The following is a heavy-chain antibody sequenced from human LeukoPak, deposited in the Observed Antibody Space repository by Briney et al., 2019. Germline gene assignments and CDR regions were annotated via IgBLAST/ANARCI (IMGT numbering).Heavy chain of an antibody. D-gene: IGHD3-10*01. CDR1: GFTVSSYY. CDR2: ISSVHT. CDR3: AREDFDRDGRGFVDY. Sequence: PGGSLRLSCAASGFTVSSYYMSWIRQAPGKGLEWISYISSVHTNYADSVRGRFTISRDKAKNSLYLQMNSLRVEDTAVYYCAREDFDRDGRGFVDYWGQGTLVTVST. V-gene: IGHV3-11*05. J-gene: IGHJ4*02.